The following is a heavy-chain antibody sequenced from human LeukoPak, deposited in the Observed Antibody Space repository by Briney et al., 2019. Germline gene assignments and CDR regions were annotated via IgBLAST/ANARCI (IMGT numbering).Heavy chain of an antibody. V-gene: IGHV3-21*01. D-gene: IGHD3-9*01. Sequence: GESLRLSCAASGFTFSSYSMNWVRQAPGKGLEWVSSISSSSSYMYYADSVKVRFTISRDNAKNSLYLQMISLRAEDTALYYCARGRDNDILTPFDYWGQGTLVTVSS. CDR2: ISSSSSYM. CDR1: GFTFSSYS. CDR3: ARGRDNDILTPFDY. J-gene: IGHJ4*02.